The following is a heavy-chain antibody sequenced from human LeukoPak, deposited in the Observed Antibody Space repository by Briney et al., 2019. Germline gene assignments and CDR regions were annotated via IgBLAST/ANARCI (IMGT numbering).Heavy chain of an antibody. D-gene: IGHD5-24*01. CDR1: GFSFSDSY. CDR2: ISGSGVTL. V-gene: IGHV3-11*01. Sequence: GGSLRLSCAASGFSFSDSYMSWIRHVPGKGLGWVSYISGSGVTLYYADSVKGRFIISRDNAKNSVYLQMHGLGAADTALYFCARGEKMADYWGQGTLVTVSS. J-gene: IGHJ4*02. CDR3: ARGEKMADY.